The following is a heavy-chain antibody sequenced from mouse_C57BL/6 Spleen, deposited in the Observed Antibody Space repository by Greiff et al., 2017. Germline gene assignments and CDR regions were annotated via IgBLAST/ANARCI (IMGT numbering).Heavy chain of an antibody. CDR1: GYAFSSYW. CDR3: ARRGYYDEDWYFDV. Sequence: VQLQQSGAELVKPGASVKISCKASGYAFSSYWMNWVKQRPGKGLEWIGQIYPGDGDTNYNGKFKGKATLTADKSSSTAYMQLSSLTSEDSAVYFCARRGYYDEDWYFDVWGTGTTVTVSS. V-gene: IGHV1-80*01. D-gene: IGHD2-4*01. CDR2: IYPGDGDT. J-gene: IGHJ1*03.